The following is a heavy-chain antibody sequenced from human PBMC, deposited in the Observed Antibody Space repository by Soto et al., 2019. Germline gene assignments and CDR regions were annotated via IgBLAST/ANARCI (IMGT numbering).Heavy chain of an antibody. CDR2: IIPIFGIA. CDR1: GGTFSSYT. J-gene: IGHJ4*02. CDR3: ARVKDSSGYYTFDY. D-gene: IGHD3-22*01. Sequence: SVKVSCKASGGTFSSYTISWVRQAPGQGLVCMGGIIPIFGIANYAQKFQGRVTITADESTSTAYMELSSLRSEDTAVYYCARVKDSSGYYTFDYWGQGTLVTVSS. V-gene: IGHV1-69*13.